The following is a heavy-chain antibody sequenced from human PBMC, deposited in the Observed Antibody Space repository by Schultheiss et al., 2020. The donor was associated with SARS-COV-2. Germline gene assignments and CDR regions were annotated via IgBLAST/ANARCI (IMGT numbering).Heavy chain of an antibody. J-gene: IGHJ6*02. CDR1: GGSISSSSYY. D-gene: IGHD5-24*01. Sequence: SETLSLTCTVSGGSISSSSYYWSWIRQPPGKGLEWIGEINHSGSTNYNPSLKSRVTISVDTSKNQFSLNLTAVTAADTAVYYCARRQFYYYGMDVWGQGTTVTVSS. CDR3: ARRQFYYYGMDV. V-gene: IGHV4-39*07. CDR2: INHSGST.